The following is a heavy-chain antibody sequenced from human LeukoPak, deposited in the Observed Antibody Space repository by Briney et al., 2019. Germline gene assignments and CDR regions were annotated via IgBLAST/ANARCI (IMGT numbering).Heavy chain of an antibody. CDR1: GFTFSSHW. J-gene: IGHJ4*02. CDR3: ARVLIAATGGDY. D-gene: IGHD6-13*01. Sequence: GGSLRLSCAASGFTFSSHWMHWVRQAPGKGLVWVSRINTDGSTTSYADSVKGRFTISRDNAKNTFYLQMNSLRVDDTAVYYCARVLIAATGGDYWGQGTLVTVFS. CDR2: INTDGSTT. V-gene: IGHV3-74*01.